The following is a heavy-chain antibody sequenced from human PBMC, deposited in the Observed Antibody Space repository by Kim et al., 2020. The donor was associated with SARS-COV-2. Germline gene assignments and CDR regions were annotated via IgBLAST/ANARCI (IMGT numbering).Heavy chain of an antibody. D-gene: IGHD5-18*01. CDR2: ISYDGSNK. Sequence: GGSLRLSCAASGFTFSSYAMHWVRQAPGKGLEWVAVISYDGSNKYYADSVKGRFTISRDNSKNTLYLQMNSLRAEDTAVYYCARDREGIQLWLRNYYYYGMDVWGQGTTVTVSS. V-gene: IGHV3-30-3*01. CDR1: GFTFSSYA. CDR3: ARDREGIQLWLRNYYYYGMDV. J-gene: IGHJ6*02.